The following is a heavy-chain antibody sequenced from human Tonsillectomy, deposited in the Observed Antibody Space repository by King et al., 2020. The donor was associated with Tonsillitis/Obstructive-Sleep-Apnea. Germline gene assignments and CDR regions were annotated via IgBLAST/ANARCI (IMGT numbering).Heavy chain of an antibody. Sequence: VQLVESGGGLIQPGGSLRLSCAASGFTVSSNYMSWVRQAPGKGLEWVSVIYSGGSTYYADSVKGRFTISRDNSKNTLYLQMNSLRAEDTAVYYCARDAPTPVDYYFDYWGQGTLVTVSS. CDR1: GFTVSSNY. V-gene: IGHV3-53*01. J-gene: IGHJ4*02. D-gene: IGHD4-17*01. CDR2: IYSGGST. CDR3: ARDAPTPVDYYFDY.